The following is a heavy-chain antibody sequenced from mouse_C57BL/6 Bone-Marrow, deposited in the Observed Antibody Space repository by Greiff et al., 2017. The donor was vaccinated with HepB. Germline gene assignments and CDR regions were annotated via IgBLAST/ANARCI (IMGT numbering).Heavy chain of an antibody. D-gene: IGHD3-2*02. V-gene: IGHV1-15*01. J-gene: IGHJ2*01. CDR3: TTGGQLRLQGFDY. CDR2: IDPETGGT. Sequence: VQLQESGAELVRPGASVTLSCKASGYTFTDYEMHWVKQTPVHGLEWIGAIDPETGGTAYNQKFKGKAILTADKSSSTAYMELRSLTSEDSAVYYCTTGGQLRLQGFDYWGQGTTLTVSS. CDR1: GYTFTDYE.